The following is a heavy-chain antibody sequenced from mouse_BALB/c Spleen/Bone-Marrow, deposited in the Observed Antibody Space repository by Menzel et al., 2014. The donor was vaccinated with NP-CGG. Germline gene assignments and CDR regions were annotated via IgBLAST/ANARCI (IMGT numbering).Heavy chain of an antibody. CDR2: INPDSSTI. CDR3: ARLNYYGNLFV. Sequence: EVQLQQSGGGLVQPGGSLKLSCAASGFDFSRYWMSWVRQAPGKGLEWIGEINPDSSTINYTPSLKDKFIITRDNAKNTLYLQMSKVRSEDTALYYCARLNYYGNLFVWGAGTTVTVSS. CDR1: GFDFSRYW. D-gene: IGHD1-1*01. V-gene: IGHV4-1*02. J-gene: IGHJ1*01.